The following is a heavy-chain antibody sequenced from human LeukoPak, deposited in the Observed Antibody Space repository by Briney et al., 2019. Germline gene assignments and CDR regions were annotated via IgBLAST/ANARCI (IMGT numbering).Heavy chain of an antibody. V-gene: IGHV4-39*01. Sequence: SETLSLTCTVSGGSISSSSYYWVWIRQPPGKGLEWIGSIFYSGSTYYNPSLKSRVTISVDTSKNQFSLKLSSVTAADTAVYYCARHLWVGHFDYWGRGSLVTVSS. CDR1: GGSISSSSYY. J-gene: IGHJ4*02. CDR3: ARHLWVGHFDY. CDR2: IFYSGST. D-gene: IGHD1-26*01.